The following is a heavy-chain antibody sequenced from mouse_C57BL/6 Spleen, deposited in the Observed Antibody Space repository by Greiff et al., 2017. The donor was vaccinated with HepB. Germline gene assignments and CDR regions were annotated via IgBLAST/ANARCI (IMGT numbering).Heavy chain of an antibody. D-gene: IGHD1-1*01. Sequence: VQLQQSGPELVKPGASVKMSCKASGYTFTDYNMHWVKQSHGKSLEWIGYINPNNGGTSYNPKFKGKATLTVNKSSSTAYMELRSLTSEDSAVYYCARLKYYGSLYYFDYWGQGTTLTVSS. V-gene: IGHV1-22*01. CDR1: GYTFTDYN. J-gene: IGHJ2*01. CDR3: ARLKYYGSLYYFDY. CDR2: INPNNGGT.